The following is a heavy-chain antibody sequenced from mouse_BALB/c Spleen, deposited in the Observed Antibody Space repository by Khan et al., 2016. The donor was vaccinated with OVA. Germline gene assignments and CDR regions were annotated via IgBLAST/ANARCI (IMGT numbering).Heavy chain of an antibody. Sequence: ELVESGGGLVQPGGSRKLSCAASGFTFSTFGMHWVRQAPEKGLEWVAYISFGSATIYYADTVKGRFTISRDNPKNTLFLQMTSLRSEDTAIXYCARSMITTWYFDVWGAGTTVTVSS. CDR2: ISFGSATI. J-gene: IGHJ1*01. CDR3: ARSMITTWYFDV. V-gene: IGHV5-17*02. CDR1: GFTFSTFG. D-gene: IGHD2-4*01.